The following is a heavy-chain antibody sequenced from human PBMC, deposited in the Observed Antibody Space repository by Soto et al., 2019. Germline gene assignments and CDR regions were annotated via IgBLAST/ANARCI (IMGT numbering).Heavy chain of an antibody. J-gene: IGHJ6*02. D-gene: IGHD2-21*02. CDR2: IYYSGST. V-gene: IGHV4-59*01. CDR3: ARNCGGDCYQDYGMDV. Sequence: SETLSLTCTVSGGSISSYYWSWIRQPPGKGLEWIGYIYYSGSTNYNPSLKSRVTISVDTSKNQFSLKLSSVTAADTAVYYCARNCGGDCYQDYGMDVWGQGTTVTVSS. CDR1: GGSISSYY.